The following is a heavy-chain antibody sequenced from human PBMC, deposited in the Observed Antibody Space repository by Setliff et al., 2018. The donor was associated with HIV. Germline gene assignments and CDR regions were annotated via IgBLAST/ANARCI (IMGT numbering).Heavy chain of an antibody. CDR2: ISSSGNT. D-gene: IGHD6-13*01. Sequence: SETLSLTCTVSGGSISSTSYYWGWIRQPPGTGLEWIGSISSSGNTYYNPSLKSRVTTSVDTPKNQFSLKLNSVTAEDTAVYYCARSRAAGFDYWGQGTLVTVSS. CDR1: GGSISSTSYY. CDR3: ARSRAAGFDY. J-gene: IGHJ4*02. V-gene: IGHV4-39*01.